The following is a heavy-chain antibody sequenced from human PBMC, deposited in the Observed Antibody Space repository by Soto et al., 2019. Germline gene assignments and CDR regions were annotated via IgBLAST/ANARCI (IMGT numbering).Heavy chain of an antibody. Sequence: PGGSLRLSCAASGFRFIDYGIHWVRQAPGKGLEWVAIIWYDGTKKYYGDSVKGRFTIFRDNSEDTVYLQMDSLRGEDTAIYFCARDLYSGTYQSGAFDIWGLGTVVTVSS. CDR3: ARDLYSGTYQSGAFDI. J-gene: IGHJ3*02. D-gene: IGHD1-26*01. V-gene: IGHV3-33*01. CDR1: GFRFIDYG. CDR2: IWYDGTKK.